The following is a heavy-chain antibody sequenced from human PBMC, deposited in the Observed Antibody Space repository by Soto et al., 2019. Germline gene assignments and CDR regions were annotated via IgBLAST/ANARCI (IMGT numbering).Heavy chain of an antibody. J-gene: IGHJ5*01. Sequence: GASVKVSCKASGYTFRNYAITWVRQAPGQGLEWMGWINTYKGDTNYAHKFQGRVTMTTDTSTSTAYMELRSLRSDDTAIYYCARDAAFWSGRNLNWFDSWGQGTPVTVSS. CDR1: GYTFRNYA. CDR3: ARDAAFWSGRNLNWFDS. CDR2: INTYKGDT. D-gene: IGHD3-3*01. V-gene: IGHV1-18*04.